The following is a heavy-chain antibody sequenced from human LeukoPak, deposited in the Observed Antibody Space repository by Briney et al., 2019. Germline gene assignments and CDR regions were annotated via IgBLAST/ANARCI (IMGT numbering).Heavy chain of an antibody. CDR2: INHSGST. Sequence: PSETLSLTCAVYGGSFSGYYWSWIRQPPGKGLEWIGEINHSGSTNYNPSLKSRVTISVDTSKNQFSLKLSSVTAADTAVYYCARGRIPTMVRWFDWFDPWGQGTLVTVSS. D-gene: IGHD3-10*01. CDR1: GGSFSGYY. CDR3: ARGRIPTMVRWFDWFDP. V-gene: IGHV4-34*01. J-gene: IGHJ5*02.